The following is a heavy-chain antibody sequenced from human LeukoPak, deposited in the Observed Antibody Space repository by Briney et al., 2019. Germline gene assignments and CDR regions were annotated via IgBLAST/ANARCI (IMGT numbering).Heavy chain of an antibody. CDR2: TYYRSKWYN. J-gene: IGHJ1*01. V-gene: IGHV6-1*01. CDR3: ARGGIAAAGTMAEYFQH. D-gene: IGHD6-13*01. CDR1: GDSVSINSAA. Sequence: SQTLSLTFAISGDSVSINSAAWNWIRQSPSRGLEWLGSTYYRSKWYNDYAVSVKSRITINPDTSKNQFSLQLNSVTPEDTAVYYCARGGIAAAGTMAEYFQHWGQGTLVTVSS.